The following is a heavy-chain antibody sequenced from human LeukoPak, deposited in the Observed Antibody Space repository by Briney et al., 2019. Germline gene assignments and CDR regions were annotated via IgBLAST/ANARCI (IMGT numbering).Heavy chain of an antibody. V-gene: IGHV3-30*03. CDR3: ARGPPTDYFDY. J-gene: IGHJ4*02. CDR1: GFTFSSYW. Sequence: GGSLRLSCAAPGFTFSSYWMSWVRQAPGKGLEWVAVISYDGSNKYYADSVKGRFTISRDNSKNTLYLQMNSLRAEDTAVYYCARGPPTDYFDYWGQGTLVTVSS. CDR2: ISYDGSNK.